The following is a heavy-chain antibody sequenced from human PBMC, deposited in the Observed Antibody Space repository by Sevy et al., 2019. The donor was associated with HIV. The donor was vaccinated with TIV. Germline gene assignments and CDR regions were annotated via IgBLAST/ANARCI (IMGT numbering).Heavy chain of an antibody. Sequence: GGSLRLSCAASGFTFSSYAMHWVRQAPGKGLEWVAVISYDGSNKYYADSVKGRFTISRDNSKNTLYLQMNSLRAEDTAVYYCAREFTGKKSITIFGVVITLYYYYYYMDVWGKGTTVTVSS. CDR2: ISYDGSNK. J-gene: IGHJ6*03. CDR3: AREFTGKKSITIFGVVITLYYYYYYMDV. CDR1: GFTFSSYA. D-gene: IGHD3-3*01. V-gene: IGHV3-30-3*01.